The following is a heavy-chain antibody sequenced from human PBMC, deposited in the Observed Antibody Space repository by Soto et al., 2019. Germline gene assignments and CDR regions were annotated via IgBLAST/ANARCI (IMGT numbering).Heavy chain of an antibody. J-gene: IGHJ4*02. Sequence: PSGRLSLSCAVSGGSVSSGGYSWSWIRQPPGKGLEWIGYIYHSGSTYYNPSLKSRVTISVDRSKNQFSLKLSSVTAADTAVYYCATSNIVPRLLMSPYDYCGQGTLVTVP. V-gene: IGHV4-30-2*01. CDR2: IYHSGST. CDR1: GGSVSSGGYS. CDR3: ATSNIVPRLLMSPYDY. D-gene: IGHD6-6*01.